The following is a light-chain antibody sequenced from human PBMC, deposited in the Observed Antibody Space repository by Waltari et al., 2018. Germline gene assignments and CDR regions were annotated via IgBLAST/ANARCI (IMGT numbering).Light chain of an antibody. CDR1: QSVSSY. V-gene: IGKV3-11*01. Sequence: EIVSTQSPATLSLSPGERATPSYRASQSVSSYLAWYQQKPGQAPRLLIYDASNRATGIPARFSGSGSGTDFTLTISSLEPEDFAVYYCQQRSNWPPWTFGQGTKVEIK. J-gene: IGKJ1*01. CDR2: DAS. CDR3: QQRSNWPPWT.